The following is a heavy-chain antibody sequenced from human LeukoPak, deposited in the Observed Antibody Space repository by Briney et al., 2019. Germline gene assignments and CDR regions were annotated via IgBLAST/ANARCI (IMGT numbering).Heavy chain of an antibody. CDR1: GFTLSSYR. D-gene: IGHD3-10*01. Sequence: PGGSLRLSCAASGFTLSSYRMNWVRQAPGKGLEWVSYISSSSTIYYADSVKGRFTISRDNAKNSLYLQMNSLRAEDTAVYYCARQGSEYYMDVWGKGTTVTVSS. CDR3: ARQGSEYYMDV. J-gene: IGHJ6*03. V-gene: IGHV3-48*01. CDR2: ISSSSTI.